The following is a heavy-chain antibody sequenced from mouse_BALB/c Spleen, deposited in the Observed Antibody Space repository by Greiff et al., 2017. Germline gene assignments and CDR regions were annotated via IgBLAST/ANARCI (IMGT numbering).Heavy chain of an antibody. CDR1: GFTFSSYA. V-gene: IGHV5-6-5*01. J-gene: IGHJ3*01. D-gene: IGHD2-4*01. Sequence: EVKLMESGGGLVKPGGSLKLSCAASGFTFSSYAMSWVRQTPEKRLEWVASISSGGSTYYPDSVKGRFTISRDNARNILYLQMSSLRSEDTAMYYCARDDYDLGFAYWGQGTLVTVSA. CDR2: ISSGGST. CDR3: ARDDYDLGFAY.